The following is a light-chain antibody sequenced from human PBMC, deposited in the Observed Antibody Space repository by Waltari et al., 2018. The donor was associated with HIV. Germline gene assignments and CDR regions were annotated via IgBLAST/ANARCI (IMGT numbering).Light chain of an antibody. CDR1: QPIDNW. V-gene: IGKV1-5*03. Sequence: DIPMTQSPSPLSASSGDSVTITCRASQPIDNWLAWYQQKPGSVPKVIISKASILEGEVSSRFSGSGFGTEFTLTIRSLQPDDFATYYCQQYKTYCSFGQGT. CDR2: KAS. J-gene: IGKJ2*01. CDR3: QQYKTYCS.